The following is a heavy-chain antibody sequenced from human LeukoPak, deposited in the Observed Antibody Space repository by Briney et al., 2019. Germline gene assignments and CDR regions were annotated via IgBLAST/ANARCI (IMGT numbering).Heavy chain of an antibody. Sequence: GASVKVSCKASGYTFTGYYMHWVRQAPGQGLEWMGWINPNSGGTNYAQKFQGRVTMTRDTSISTAYMELSRLRSDDTAVYYCTISYFYGSEIYGGDLWGQGTPVTVSS. D-gene: IGHD3-10*01. CDR2: INPNSGGT. CDR3: TISYFYGSEIYGGDL. CDR1: GYTFTGYY. J-gene: IGHJ5*02. V-gene: IGHV1-2*02.